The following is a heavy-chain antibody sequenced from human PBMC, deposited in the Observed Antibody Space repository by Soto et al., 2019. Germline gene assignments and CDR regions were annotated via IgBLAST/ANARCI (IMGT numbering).Heavy chain of an antibody. CDR2: IYYSGST. D-gene: IGHD2-15*01. J-gene: IGHJ6*03. V-gene: IGHV4-59*01. Sequence: QVQLQESGPGLVKPSETLSLTCTVSGGSISSYYGSWIRQPPGKGLEWIGYIYYSGSTNYNPSLKSRVTISVDTSKNQFSLRLSSVTAADTAVYYCARGRTVVAARYYYMDFWGKGTTVTVSS. CDR3: ARGRTVVAARYYYMDF. CDR1: GGSISSYY.